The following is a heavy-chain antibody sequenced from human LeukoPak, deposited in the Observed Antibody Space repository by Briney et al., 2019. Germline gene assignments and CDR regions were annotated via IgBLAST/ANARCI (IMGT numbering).Heavy chain of an antibody. J-gene: IGHJ4*02. CDR3: ARVGYYYGSASPPDY. V-gene: IGHV4-59*12. D-gene: IGHD3-10*01. Sequence: PSETLSLTCTVAGDSISSYYWSWVRQPPGKGLGWNGYIYYSGSTNYNPSLKSRVTISVDTSKNQFSLKLSSVTAADTAVYYCARVGYYYGSASPPDYWGQGTLVTVSS. CDR1: GDSISSYY. CDR2: IYYSGST.